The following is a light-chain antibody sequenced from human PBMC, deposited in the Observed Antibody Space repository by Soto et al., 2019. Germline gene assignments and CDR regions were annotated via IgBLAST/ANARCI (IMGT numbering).Light chain of an antibody. J-gene: IGLJ1*01. CDR1: SSDVGGYNL. CDR2: EVT. Sequence: QSALTQPASVSGSPGQSITISCTGTSSDVGGYNLVSWYQQYPGKAPQVVISEVTKRPSGVSDRFSGSKSGNMASLTISGLQAEDEADYYCISYTSDDVRYVFGTGTKMTVL. CDR3: ISYTSDDVRYV. V-gene: IGLV2-14*01.